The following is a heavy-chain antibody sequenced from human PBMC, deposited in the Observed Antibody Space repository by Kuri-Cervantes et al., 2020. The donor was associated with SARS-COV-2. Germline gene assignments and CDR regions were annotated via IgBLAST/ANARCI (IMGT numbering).Heavy chain of an antibody. CDR1: GYTFSHYG. CDR2: VKTNSGNT. V-gene: IGHV1-8*02. CDR3: YCAPKEGFDS. Sequence: ASVKVSCKASGYTFSHYGINWVRQAPGQGLEWMGMVKTNSGNTLYAQIFQGRVTMTRDTSTSTVYLELSSLTSEDTAIYYCYCAPKEGFDSWGQGTLVTVSS. D-gene: IGHD2-21*01. J-gene: IGHJ4*02.